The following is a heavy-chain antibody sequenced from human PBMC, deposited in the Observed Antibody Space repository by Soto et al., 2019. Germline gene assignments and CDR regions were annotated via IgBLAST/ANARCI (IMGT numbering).Heavy chain of an antibody. D-gene: IGHD6-13*01. J-gene: IGHJ4*02. V-gene: IGHV1-69*13. CDR1: GGTFSSYA. Sequence: SVKVSCKASGGTFSSYAISWVRQAPGQGLEWMGGIIPIFGTANYAQKFQGRVTITADESTSTAYMELSSLRSEDTAVYYCASSIAAAGTRSSSGPFDYWGQGTLVTVSS. CDR2: IIPIFGTA. CDR3: ASSIAAAGTRSSSGPFDY.